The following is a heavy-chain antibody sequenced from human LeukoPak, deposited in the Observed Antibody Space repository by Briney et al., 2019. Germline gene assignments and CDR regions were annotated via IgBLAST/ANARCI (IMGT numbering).Heavy chain of an antibody. J-gene: IGHJ6*02. CDR3: ARDLYNDYDPYYYYGMDV. V-gene: IGHV3-74*01. CDR1: GFTFSSYW. Sequence: GGSLRLSCAASGFTFSSYWMHWVRHAPGKGLEWVTRMNRDGSSTTYADSVKGRFTFSRDNAKNTLYLQMNSLRAEDTAAYYCARDLYNDYDPYYYYGMDVWGQGTTVTVSS. CDR2: MNRDGSST. D-gene: IGHD1-14*01.